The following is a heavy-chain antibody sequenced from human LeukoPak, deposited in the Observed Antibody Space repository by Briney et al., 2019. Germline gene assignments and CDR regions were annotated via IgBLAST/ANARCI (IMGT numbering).Heavy chain of an antibody. CDR1: GFTFSSYA. D-gene: IGHD3-16*01. Sequence: GGSLRLSCAASGFTFSSYAMHWVRQAPGKGLEWVAVISYDGSNKYYADSVKGRFTISRDNSKNMLYLQMNSLRDEDTAVYYCARGLPPIDYYFDYWGQGTLVTVSS. CDR2: ISYDGSNK. CDR3: ARGLPPIDYYFDY. J-gene: IGHJ4*02. V-gene: IGHV3-30-3*01.